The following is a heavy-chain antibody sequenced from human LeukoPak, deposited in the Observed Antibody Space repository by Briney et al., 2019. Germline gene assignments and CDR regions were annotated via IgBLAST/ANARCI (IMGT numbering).Heavy chain of an antibody. Sequence: ASVKVSCKASGYTFTSYGISWVRQAPGQGLEWMGWISAYNRNINYAQKLQGRVTMTTDTSTSTAYMELRSLRSDDTAVYYCARESRGYRYGYFYYYDMDVWGQGTTVTASS. CDR3: ARESRGYRYGYFYYYDMDV. D-gene: IGHD5-18*01. V-gene: IGHV1-18*01. CDR1: GYTFTSYG. CDR2: ISAYNRNI. J-gene: IGHJ6*02.